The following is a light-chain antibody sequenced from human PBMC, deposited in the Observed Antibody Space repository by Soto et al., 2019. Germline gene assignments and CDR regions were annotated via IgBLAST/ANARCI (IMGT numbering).Light chain of an antibody. V-gene: IGKV3-15*01. CDR3: QKYNKCPLT. J-gene: IGKJ1*01. CDR2: AVS. CDR1: QSVSST. Sequence: EIRRTQSPGTLYASPGERATLSCRASQSVSSTLAWYQQKPGQAPRLLLYAVSTRASGIPARFSGSGSGTEFPLTISSLQSEDFAVYYCQKYNKCPLTFGQGAKVQIQ.